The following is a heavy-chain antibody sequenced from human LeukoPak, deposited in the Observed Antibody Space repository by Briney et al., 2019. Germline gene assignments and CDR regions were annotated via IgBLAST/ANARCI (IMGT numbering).Heavy chain of an antibody. CDR1: GFTFSYYG. D-gene: IGHD1-1*01. Sequence: GESLRLSCAVSGFTFSYYGMHWVRQAPGKGLEWVAFIRYDGNDKFYAESVKGRFTISRDTSRNALYLQMNSLRAEDTALYYCARISHWNVLAWGQGTLVTVSS. CDR3: ARISHWNVLA. V-gene: IGHV3-30*02. CDR2: IRYDGNDK. J-gene: IGHJ5*02.